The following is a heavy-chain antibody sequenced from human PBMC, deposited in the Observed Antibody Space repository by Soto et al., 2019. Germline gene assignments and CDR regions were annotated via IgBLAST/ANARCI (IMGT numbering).Heavy chain of an antibody. V-gene: IGHV4-34*01. CDR2: INHSGST. CDR1: GGSFSGYY. J-gene: IGHJ6*02. CDR3: ARGKPLLLFLEWLPKSRSYYYYGMDV. D-gene: IGHD3-3*01. Sequence: QVQLQQWGAGLLKPSETLSLTCAVYGGSFSGYYWSWIRQPPGKGLEWIGEINHSGSTNYNPSLKSRVTLSVDTSKNQFSLKLSSVTAADTAVYYCARGKPLLLFLEWLPKSRSYYYYGMDVWGQGTTVTVSS.